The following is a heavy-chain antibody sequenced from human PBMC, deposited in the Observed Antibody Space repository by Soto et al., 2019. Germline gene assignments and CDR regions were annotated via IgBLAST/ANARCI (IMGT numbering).Heavy chain of an antibody. J-gene: IGHJ4*02. CDR2: IYYSGST. V-gene: IGHV4-59*01. Sequence: PSETLSLTCTVSGASIRSFYWSWIRQPPGKGLEWIGCIYYSGSTNYNPSLKSRVTISVDTSKNQFSLKVNSVTAADTAVYYCARDKHIRYFDAYYFDYWGQGTLVTVSS. D-gene: IGHD3-9*01. CDR1: GASIRSFY. CDR3: ARDKHIRYFDAYYFDY.